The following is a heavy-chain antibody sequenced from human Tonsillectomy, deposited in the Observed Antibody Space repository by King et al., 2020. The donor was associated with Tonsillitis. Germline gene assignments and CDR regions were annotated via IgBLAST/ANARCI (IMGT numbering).Heavy chain of an antibody. CDR3: ARDLLGRGTMVRVENWYFDL. CDR1: GGSVSSGSYY. J-gene: IGHJ2*01. D-gene: IGHD3-10*01. V-gene: IGHV4-61*01. CDR2: IYYSGST. Sequence: VQLQESGPGLVKPSETLSLTCTVSGGSVSSGSYYWSWIRQPPGKGLEWIGYIYYSGSTNYNPSLKSRVTISVDTSKNQFSLKLRSVTAADTAVYYCARDLLGRGTMVRVENWYFDLWGRGTLVTVSS.